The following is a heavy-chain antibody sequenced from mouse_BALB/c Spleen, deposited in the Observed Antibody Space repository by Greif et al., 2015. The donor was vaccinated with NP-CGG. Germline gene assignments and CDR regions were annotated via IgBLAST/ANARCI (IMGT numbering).Heavy chain of an antibody. CDR2: ISNLAYSI. D-gene: IGHD1-1*01. CDR1: GFTFSDYG. CDR3: ARDYYGSSYYFDY. V-gene: IGHV5-15*02. J-gene: IGHJ2*01. Sequence: EVMLVESGGGLVQPGGSRKLSCAASGFTFSDYGMAWVRQAPGKGPEWVAFISNLAYSIYYADTVTGRFTISRENAKNTLYLEMSSLRSEGTATYYCARDYYGSSYYFDYWGQGTTLTVSS.